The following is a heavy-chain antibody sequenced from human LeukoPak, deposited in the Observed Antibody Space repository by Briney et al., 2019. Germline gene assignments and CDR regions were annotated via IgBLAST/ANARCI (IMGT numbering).Heavy chain of an antibody. Sequence: QPGRSLRLSCAASGFTFSSYGMHWVRQAPGKGLEWVAVIWYDGSNKYYADSVKGRFTISRDNSKNTLYLQMNSLRAEDTAVYYCARDPESYRSGSLFDYWGQGTLVTVSS. V-gene: IGHV3-33*01. D-gene: IGHD3-10*01. CDR3: ARDPESYRSGSLFDY. CDR1: GFTFSSYG. CDR2: IWYDGSNK. J-gene: IGHJ4*02.